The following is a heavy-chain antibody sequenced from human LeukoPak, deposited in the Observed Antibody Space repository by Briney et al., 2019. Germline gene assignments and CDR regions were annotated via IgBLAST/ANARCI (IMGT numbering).Heavy chain of an antibody. V-gene: IGHV5-51*01. J-gene: IGHJ3*02. Sequence: PGESLQISCQGSGSRFTSYWIGWVRQLPGKGLEWMVIISPADSDTRYSPSFRGQVTISADKSISTAYLQWSSLKASDTAIYYCARQAGGLGSHSNFDAFDIWGQGTMVTVSP. CDR3: ARQAGGLGSHSNFDAFDI. CDR1: GSRFTSYW. D-gene: IGHD3-10*01. CDR2: ISPADSDT.